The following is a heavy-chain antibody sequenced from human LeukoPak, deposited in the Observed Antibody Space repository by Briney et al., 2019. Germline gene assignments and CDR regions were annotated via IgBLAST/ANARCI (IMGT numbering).Heavy chain of an antibody. V-gene: IGHV3-33*01. CDR3: ARGPYYNPSDAFDL. D-gene: IGHD3-10*01. CDR1: GFIFGNFA. Sequence: GGSLRLSCAASGFIFGNFAMQWVRQAPGKGLEWVGVMWTDRSDKYYADSVKGRFTISRDNSRNALYLQMNSLRAEDTAVYYCARGPYYNPSDAFDLWGQGTVVTVSS. CDR2: MWTDRSDK. J-gene: IGHJ3*01.